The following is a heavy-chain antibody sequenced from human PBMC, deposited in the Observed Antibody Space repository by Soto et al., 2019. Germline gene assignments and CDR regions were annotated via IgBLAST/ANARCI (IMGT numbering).Heavy chain of an antibody. CDR3: ARGGAEVYYYDSSGYYALDI. CDR2: IIPILGIA. CDR1: GGTFSSYT. Sequence: SVKVSCKASGGTFSSYTISWVRQAPGQGLEWMGRIIPILGIANYAQKFQGRVTITADKSTSTAYMELSSLRSEDTAVYYCARGGAEVYYYDSSGYYALDIWGQGTMVTVSS. J-gene: IGHJ3*02. D-gene: IGHD3-22*01. V-gene: IGHV1-69*02.